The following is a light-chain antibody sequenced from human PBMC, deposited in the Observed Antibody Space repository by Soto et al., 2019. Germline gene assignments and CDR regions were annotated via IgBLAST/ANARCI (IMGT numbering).Light chain of an antibody. CDR2: GAS. CDR1: QSVSSSY. J-gene: IGKJ1*01. V-gene: IGKV3-20*01. Sequence: ESVLTQSPGTLSLSPGEKATLSCRASQSVSSSYLAWYQQKPGQAPRLLIYGASSRATGIPDMFSGRGSGTDFTLTVSRLEPEDFAVYYCQQFGSSSWTFGQGTKVEIK. CDR3: QQFGSSSWT.